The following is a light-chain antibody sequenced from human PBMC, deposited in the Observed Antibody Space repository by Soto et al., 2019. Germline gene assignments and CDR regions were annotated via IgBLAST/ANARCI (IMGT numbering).Light chain of an antibody. Sequence: PGERVTLSCRASQSVSSSYLTWYQQKPGQAPRLLIYGASTRATSIPARFSGSGSGTDFTLTISSLQPEDFAVYYCQQDYNSPYFGGGTKVEIK. V-gene: IGKV3D-7*01. J-gene: IGKJ4*01. CDR3: QQDYNSPY. CDR2: GAS. CDR1: QSVSSSY.